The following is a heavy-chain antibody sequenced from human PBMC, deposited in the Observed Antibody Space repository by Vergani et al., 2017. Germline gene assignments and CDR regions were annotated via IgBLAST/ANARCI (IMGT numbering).Heavy chain of an antibody. V-gene: IGHV3-23*01. CDR1: GFTFSSYA. Sequence: EVQLLESGGGLVQPGGSLRLSCAASGFTFSSYAMSWVRQAPGKGLEWVSAISGSGGSTYYADSVKGRFTISRDNSKNTLYLQMNSLRAEDTAVYYCAKDITYSSGWADWYFDLWGRGTLVTGSS. J-gene: IGHJ2*01. CDR2: ISGSGGST. CDR3: AKDITYSSGWADWYFDL. D-gene: IGHD6-19*01.